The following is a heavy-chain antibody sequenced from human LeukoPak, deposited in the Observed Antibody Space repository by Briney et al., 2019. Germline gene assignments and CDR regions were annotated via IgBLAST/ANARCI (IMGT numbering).Heavy chain of an antibody. J-gene: IGHJ1*01. Sequence: PGGSLRLSCAASGFTFSDYYMSWIRQAPGKGLEWVSYISSSGSTIYYADSVKGRFTISRDNAKNSLYLQMNSLRAEDTAVYYCARDRGLWSGYSSYSEYSQHWGQGTLVTVSS. CDR1: GFTFSDYY. CDR2: ISSSGSTI. CDR3: ARDRGLWSGYSSYSEYSQH. D-gene: IGHD3-3*01. V-gene: IGHV3-11*04.